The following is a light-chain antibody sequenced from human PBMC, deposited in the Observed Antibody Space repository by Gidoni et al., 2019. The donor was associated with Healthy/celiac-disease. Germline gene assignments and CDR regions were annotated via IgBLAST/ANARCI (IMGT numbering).Light chain of an antibody. V-gene: IGLV3-25*03. Sequence: SYELPQPPSVSVSPGQTARITCSGEALPKPYAYWYQQKPGQAPVLVIYQDSERPSGIPERFSGSSSGTTVTLTISGVQAEDEADYYCQSADSSGTSWVFGGGTKLTVL. CDR2: QDS. CDR3: QSADSSGTSWV. J-gene: IGLJ3*02. CDR1: ALPKPY.